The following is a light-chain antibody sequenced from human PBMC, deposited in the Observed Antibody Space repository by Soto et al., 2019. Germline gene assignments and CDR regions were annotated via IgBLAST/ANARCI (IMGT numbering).Light chain of an antibody. J-gene: IGLJ2*01. Sequence: QSALTQPPSASGSPGQSVAISCTGTSSDVGGYNYVSWYQQHPGKAPKLMIYEVNKRPSGVPDRFSGSKSGNTASLTVSGLQAEDEADYYACSYAGDLAVFGGGTKVTVL. V-gene: IGLV2-8*01. CDR3: CSYAGDLAV. CDR2: EVN. CDR1: SSDVGGYNY.